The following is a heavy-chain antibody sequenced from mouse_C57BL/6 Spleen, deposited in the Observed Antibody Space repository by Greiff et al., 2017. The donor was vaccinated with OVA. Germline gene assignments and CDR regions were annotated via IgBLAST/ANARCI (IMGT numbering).Heavy chain of an antibody. CDR2: IWSGGST. CDR1: GFSLTSYG. D-gene: IGHD4-1*01. V-gene: IGHV2-2*01. CDR3: ARNWANWAFDY. J-gene: IGHJ2*01. Sequence: QVQLQQSGPGLVQPSQCLSITCTVSGFSLTSYGVHWVRQSPGKGLEWLGVIWSGGSTDYNAAFISRLSISKDNSKSQVFFKMNSLQADETAIYYGARNWANWAFDYWGQGTTLTVSS.